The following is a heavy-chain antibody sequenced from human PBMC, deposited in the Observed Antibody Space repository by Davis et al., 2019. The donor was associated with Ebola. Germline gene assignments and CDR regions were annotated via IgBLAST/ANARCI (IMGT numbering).Heavy chain of an antibody. CDR2: ISYDGSNK. D-gene: IGHD4-17*01. V-gene: IGHV3-30*03. Sequence: PGGSLRLSCAASGFTFSTYGMHWVRQAPGKGLEWVAFISYDGSNKYYADSVKGRFTISRDNSKNTLYLQMNSLRVEDTAVYSCASGLYGDYSDGYWGQGTLVTVSS. J-gene: IGHJ4*02. CDR3: ASGLYGDYSDGY. CDR1: GFTFSTYG.